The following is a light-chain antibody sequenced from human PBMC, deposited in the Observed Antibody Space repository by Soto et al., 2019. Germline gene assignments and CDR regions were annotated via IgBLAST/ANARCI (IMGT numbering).Light chain of an antibody. V-gene: IGKV3-11*01. CDR1: QSISTY. Sequence: EIVLTQSPATMSMSPGERATISCRASQSISTYLAWYQQRPTQAPRLLIYGASKRATGVPARFSGRGSGTDFTLTISSLEPEEFAVYYCQQRSNWPPVTFGPGTKVEI. CDR2: GAS. J-gene: IGKJ3*01. CDR3: QQRSNWPPVT.